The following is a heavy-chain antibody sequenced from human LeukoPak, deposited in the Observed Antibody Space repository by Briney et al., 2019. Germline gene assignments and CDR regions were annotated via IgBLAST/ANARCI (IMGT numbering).Heavy chain of an antibody. CDR2: IWSDVSNT. CDR3: ARENMGYYYDSSGSHGEFDY. CDR1: GVTLSSYG. D-gene: IGHD3-22*01. J-gene: IGHJ4*02. V-gene: IGHV3-33*08. Sequence: RGSLRLSCAASGVTLSSYGMHWGRQAPGKGLGWVAVIWSDVSNTYYADSVKGRFTISRDNSKNTLYLQMNSRRAEDTAVYYCARENMGYYYDSSGSHGEFDYWGQGTLVTVSS.